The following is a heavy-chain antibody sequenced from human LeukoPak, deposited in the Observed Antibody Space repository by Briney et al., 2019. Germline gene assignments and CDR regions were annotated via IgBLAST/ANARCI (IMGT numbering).Heavy chain of an antibody. J-gene: IGHJ4*02. CDR1: DNSISSRSYY. CDR3: ARHYSTEEYSSGWYYFDY. CDR2: VYHSGST. V-gene: IGHV4-39*01. D-gene: IGHD6-19*01. Sequence: PSETLSLTCTVSDNSISSRSYYWGWIRQPPGKGLEWIGSVYHSGSTYYKSSLESRVTISVDTSKKQFSLRLASVTAADTAVYFCARHYSTEEYSSGWYYFDYWGQGILVTVSS.